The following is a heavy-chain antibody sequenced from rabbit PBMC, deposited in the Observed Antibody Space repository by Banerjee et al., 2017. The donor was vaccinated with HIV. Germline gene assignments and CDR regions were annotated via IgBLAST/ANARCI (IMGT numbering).Heavy chain of an antibody. Sequence: LTLTCKASGFSLFSYWMCWVRQGSGKGLEWISCIAGSSSGFTYSATWAKGRFTCSKTSSTTVTLQMTSLTVADTATYFCARDTGSSFSSYGMDLWGPGTLVTVS. CDR2: IAGSSSGFT. J-gene: IGHJ6*01. D-gene: IGHD8-1*01. V-gene: IGHV1S45*01. CDR3: ARDTGSSFSSYGMDL. CDR1: GFSLFSYW.